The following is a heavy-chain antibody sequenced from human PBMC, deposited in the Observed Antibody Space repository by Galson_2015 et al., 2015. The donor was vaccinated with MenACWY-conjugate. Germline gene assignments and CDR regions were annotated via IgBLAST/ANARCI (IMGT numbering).Heavy chain of an antibody. D-gene: IGHD1-26*01. Sequence: QSGAEVKKPGESLQISCKASGYIFPTYWIAWVRQMPGKGLEWMGLISPGDSNTRYSPSFQGQVTISADKSISTAYLQWSSLKASDTAMYYCARHPPGGRGMDVWGQGTTVTVSS. CDR2: ISPGDSNT. CDR3: ARHPPGGRGMDV. V-gene: IGHV5-51*01. CDR1: GYIFPTYW. J-gene: IGHJ6*02.